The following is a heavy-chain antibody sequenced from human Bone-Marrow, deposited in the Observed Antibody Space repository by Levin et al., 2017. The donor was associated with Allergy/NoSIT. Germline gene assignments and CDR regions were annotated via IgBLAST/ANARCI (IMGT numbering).Heavy chain of an antibody. CDR3: ARFLWFGESPVDY. J-gene: IGHJ4*02. CDR2: INHSGST. V-gene: IGHV4-34*01. D-gene: IGHD3-10*01. CDR1: GGSFSGYY. Sequence: ASETLSLNCAVYGGSFSGYYWTWIRQPPGKGLEWLGGINHSGSTSFSPSLKSRVTISIDTSTNQLSLRLNSVTAADTAVYYCARFLWFGESPVDYWGQGSLVTVSS.